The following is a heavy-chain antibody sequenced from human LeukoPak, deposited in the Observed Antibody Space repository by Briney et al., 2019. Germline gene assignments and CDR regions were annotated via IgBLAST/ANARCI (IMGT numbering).Heavy chain of an antibody. V-gene: IGHV3-11*04. CDR2: ISSSGSTI. CDR3: ARSPVVVVAATRTGAFDI. J-gene: IGHJ3*02. Sequence: KPGGSLRLSCAASGFTFSDYYMSWIRQAPGKGLECLSYISSSGSTIYYADSVKGRFTSSRDNAKNSLYLQMNSLRAEDTAVYCCARSPVVVVAATRTGAFDIWGQGTMVTVSS. CDR1: GFTFSDYY. D-gene: IGHD2-15*01.